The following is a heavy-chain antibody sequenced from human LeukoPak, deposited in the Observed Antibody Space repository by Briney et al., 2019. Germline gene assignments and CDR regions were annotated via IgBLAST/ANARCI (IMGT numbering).Heavy chain of an antibody. D-gene: IGHD3-3*01. V-gene: IGHV4-30-2*01. J-gene: IGHJ3*02. Sequence: SQTLSLTCTVSGGSISSGGYYWSWIRQPPGKGLEWIGYIYHSGSTYYNPPLKSRVTISVDRSKNQFSLKLSSVTAADTAVYYCARSFPRDFWSGPGAFDIWGQGTMVTVSS. CDR3: ARSFPRDFWSGPGAFDI. CDR2: IYHSGST. CDR1: GGSISSGGYY.